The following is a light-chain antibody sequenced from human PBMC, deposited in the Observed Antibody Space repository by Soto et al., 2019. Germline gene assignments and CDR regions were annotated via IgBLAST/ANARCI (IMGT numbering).Light chain of an antibody. J-gene: IGLJ1*01. CDR1: SGDVGSYTL. CDR2: EGI. V-gene: IGLV2-23*01. Sequence: QSALTQHASVSGSPGQSITISCTGTSGDVGSYTLVSWYQHHPGKVPKLIIYEGIKRPSGVSDRFSGSPSGNTASLTISGLQAEDEADYYCCLYAGLYVFGTGTKVTVL. CDR3: CLYAGLYV.